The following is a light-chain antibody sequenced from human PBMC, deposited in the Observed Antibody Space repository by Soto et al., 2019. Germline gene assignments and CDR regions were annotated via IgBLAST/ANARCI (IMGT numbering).Light chain of an antibody. V-gene: IGKV1-9*01. CDR3: QQLNVNLL. Sequence: IQLTQSPSSLSASIGDRVTITCRASQDIASYLAWYQQKQGNAPKLLIYAASTLHSGVPSRFSGSGSGTDFTLTISRLQPEDFVTYYCQQLNVNLLFGQGTKLEIK. J-gene: IGKJ2*01. CDR1: QDIASY. CDR2: AAS.